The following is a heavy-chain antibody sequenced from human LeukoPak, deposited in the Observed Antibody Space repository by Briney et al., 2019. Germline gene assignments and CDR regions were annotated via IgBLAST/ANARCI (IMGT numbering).Heavy chain of an antibody. CDR3: ARTVEMASFFDY. Sequence: GASVKVSCKASGYTFTSYYMHWVRQAPGQGLEWMGIINPSGGSTTYAQKFQGRVTLTRDTSTSTVYMEMSGLRSEDTAVYYCARTVEMASFFDYWGQGTLVTVSS. J-gene: IGHJ4*02. V-gene: IGHV1-46*01. CDR1: GYTFTSYY. D-gene: IGHD5-24*01. CDR2: INPSGGST.